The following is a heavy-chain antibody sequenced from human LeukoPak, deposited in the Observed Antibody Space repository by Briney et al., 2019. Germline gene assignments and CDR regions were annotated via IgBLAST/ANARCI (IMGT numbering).Heavy chain of an antibody. Sequence: SGTLSPTCAVSGASTGNSNWGSWVRQTPGKGLEWIGGIYHSGSTNYNPSLKSRVTISVDKSKNQFSLKLSSVTAADTAVYYCTRDLGYSGHFDYWGQGTLVTVSS. CDR2: IYHSGST. J-gene: IGHJ4*02. CDR3: TRDLGYSGHFDY. V-gene: IGHV4-4*02. CDR1: GASTGNSNW. D-gene: IGHD5-12*01.